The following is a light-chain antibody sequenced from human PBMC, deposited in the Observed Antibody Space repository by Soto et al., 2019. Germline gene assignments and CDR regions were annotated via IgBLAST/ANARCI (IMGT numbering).Light chain of an antibody. CDR3: CSYAGSSIWV. V-gene: IGLV2-23*01. CDR2: EGS. J-gene: IGLJ3*02. CDR1: SSDVGSYNL. Sequence: QSALTQPASVSGYPGQSITISCTGTSSDVGSYNLVSWYQQHPGKAPKLMIYEGSKRPSGVSNRFSGSKSGNTASLTISGLQAEDEADYYCCSYAGSSIWVFGGGTKVTVL.